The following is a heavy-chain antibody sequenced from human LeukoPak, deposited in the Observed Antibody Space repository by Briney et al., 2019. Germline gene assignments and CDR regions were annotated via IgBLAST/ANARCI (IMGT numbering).Heavy chain of an antibody. CDR1: GFTFSSYS. V-gene: IGHV3-21*01. Sequence: PGGSLRLSCAASGFTFSSYSMNWVRQAPGKGLEWVSSISSSSNYIYYADSVKGRFTISRDNAKNSLYLQMNSLRAEDTAVYYCASLPTMVRGVIFDYWGQGTLVTVSS. CDR3: ASLPTMVRGVIFDY. J-gene: IGHJ4*02. CDR2: ISSSSNYI. D-gene: IGHD3-10*01.